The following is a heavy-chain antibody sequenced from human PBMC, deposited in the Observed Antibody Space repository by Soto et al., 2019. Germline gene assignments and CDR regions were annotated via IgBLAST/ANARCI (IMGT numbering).Heavy chain of an antibody. V-gene: IGHV1-69*02. CDR3: ASFVPRFMRDY. CDR2: IIPILGIA. CDR1: GGTFSSYT. D-gene: IGHD2-8*01. Sequence: SVKVSCKASGGTFSSYTISWVRQAPGQGLEWMGRIIPILGIANYAQKFQGRVTITADKSTSTAYMELSSLRSEDTAVYYCASFVPRFMRDYSGQGTRVIVSS. J-gene: IGHJ4*02.